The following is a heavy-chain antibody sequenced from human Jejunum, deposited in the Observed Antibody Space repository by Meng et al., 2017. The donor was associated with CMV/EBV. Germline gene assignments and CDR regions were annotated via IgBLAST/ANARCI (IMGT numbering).Heavy chain of an antibody. D-gene: IGHD3-22*01. J-gene: IGHJ5*02. CDR2: IASDGSNK. CDR3: ARGTFYYDSSGYFYLNL. V-gene: IGHV3-30*03. Sequence: FNFNNYGMHWVRQAPGKGLEWVAIIASDGSNKYYGDSVKGRFTISRDNSKNIVYLHMNTLRAEDTGVYYCARGTFYYDSSGYFYLNLWGQGTLVTVSS. CDR1: FNFNNYG.